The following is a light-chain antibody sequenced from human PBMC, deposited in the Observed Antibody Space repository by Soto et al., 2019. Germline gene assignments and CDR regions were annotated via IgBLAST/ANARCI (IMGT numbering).Light chain of an antibody. CDR3: CSHAGGDTYV. Sequence: QSVLTQPASVSGSPGQSITISCTGTSSDVGSGNVVSWYQHYPGKAPQLMIYEGFNRPSGVSSRFSGSRSGNTASLTISGLQAEDEADYYCCSHAGGDTYVFGTGTKGTV. J-gene: IGLJ1*01. CDR2: EGF. V-gene: IGLV2-23*01. CDR1: SSDVGSGNV.